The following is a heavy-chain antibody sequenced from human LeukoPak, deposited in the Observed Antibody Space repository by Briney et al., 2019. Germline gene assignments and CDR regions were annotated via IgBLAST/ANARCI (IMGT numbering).Heavy chain of an antibody. CDR2: ITANGGYT. V-gene: IGHV3-23*01. CDR3: AKDPNGAYIGAFDF. D-gene: IGHD4-17*01. J-gene: IGHJ3*01. Sequence: GGSLRLSCAASAFSFSKFALIWVRQAPGKGLEWVSAITANGGYTLYADAVKGRFTVSRDNSKNTLYLQINSLRPEDTAMYYCAKDPNGAYIGAFDFWGQGTMVTVSS. CDR1: AFSFSKFA.